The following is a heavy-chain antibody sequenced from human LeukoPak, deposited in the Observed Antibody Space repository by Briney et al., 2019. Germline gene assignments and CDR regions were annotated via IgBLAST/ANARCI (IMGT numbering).Heavy chain of an antibody. Sequence: GGSLRLSCAASGFTFSSYTMNWVRQAPGKGLEWVSSISSSSSNIYYADSVKGRFAISRDNAKNSLDLQMNSLRAEDTGVYYCASAREYCGSAECYEYFQHWGQGTLVTVSS. CDR3: ASAREYCGSAECYEYFQH. CDR1: GFTFSSYT. J-gene: IGHJ1*01. V-gene: IGHV3-21*01. D-gene: IGHD2-21*01. CDR2: ISSSSSNI.